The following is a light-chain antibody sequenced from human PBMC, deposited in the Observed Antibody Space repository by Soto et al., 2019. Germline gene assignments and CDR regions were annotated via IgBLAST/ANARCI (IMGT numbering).Light chain of an antibody. J-gene: IGKJ3*01. CDR2: GAS. CDR1: QSVSSSY. V-gene: IGKV3-20*01. CDR3: QQYGSSSG. Sequence: EIVLTQSPGTLSLSPGERATLSCRASQSVSSSYLAWYQQKPGQAPRLLIYGASSRATGIPDRFSGSGSGTDFTITISRLEPEDFAVYYCQQYGSSSGFGPGTKVDIK.